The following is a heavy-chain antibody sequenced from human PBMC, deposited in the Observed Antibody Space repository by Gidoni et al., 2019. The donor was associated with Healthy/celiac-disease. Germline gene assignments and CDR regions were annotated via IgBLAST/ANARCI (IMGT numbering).Heavy chain of an antibody. CDR1: GGYITSSSYY. D-gene: IGHD3-10*01. CDR3: AGYPYYYGSGSYRH. J-gene: IGHJ4*02. V-gene: IGHV4-39*07. Sequence: QLQLQASGPGLAKPSETLYPTCTVSGGYITSSSYYWGWLRQHPGKGLEWFGSIYYSGSTYYNPSLKSRGTISVDTSKNQFSLKLSSVTAADTAVYYCAGYPYYYGSGSYRHWGQGTLVTVSS. CDR2: IYYSGST.